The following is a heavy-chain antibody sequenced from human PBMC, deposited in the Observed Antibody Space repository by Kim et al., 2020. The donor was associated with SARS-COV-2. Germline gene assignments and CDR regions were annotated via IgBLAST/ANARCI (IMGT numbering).Heavy chain of an antibody. J-gene: IGHJ2*01. CDR3: ARGGYGDPSSWYFDL. V-gene: IGHV4-59*01. Sequence: SETLSLTCTVSGGSISSYYWSWIRQPPGKGLEWIGYIYYSGSTNYNPSLKSRVTILVDTSKNQFSLKLSSVTAADTAVYYCARGGYGDPSSWYFDLWCRGTLVTVSS. CDR1: GGSISSYY. D-gene: IGHD4-17*01. CDR2: IYYSGST.